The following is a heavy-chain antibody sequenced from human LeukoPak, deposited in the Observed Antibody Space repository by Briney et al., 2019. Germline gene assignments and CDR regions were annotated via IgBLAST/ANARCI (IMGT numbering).Heavy chain of an antibody. V-gene: IGHV4-30-2*01. CDR2: ICHSGST. CDR3: ARAEQLLWFGESSSGAFDI. CDR1: GGSISSCGYS. Sequence: SQTLSLTCAVSGGSISSCGYSWSWIRQPPGQGLEWTGYICHSGSTYYNPSLKSRVTISVDRSKNQFSLKLSSVTAADTAVYYCARAEQLLWFGESSSGAFDIWGQGTMVTVSS. D-gene: IGHD3-10*01. J-gene: IGHJ3*02.